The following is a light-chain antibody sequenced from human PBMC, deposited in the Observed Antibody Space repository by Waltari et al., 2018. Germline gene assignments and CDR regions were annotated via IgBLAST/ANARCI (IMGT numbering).Light chain of an antibody. J-gene: IGKJ3*01. CDR1: QGISNY. CDR3: LQYNSKPFT. Sequence: DIQMTQSPSPLSASVGDRVTITCRASQGISNYLSWYQQKPGKPPKRLISAASSLESGVPSRFSGSGSGTEFTLTISSLQPEDFAVYYCLQYNSKPFTFGPGTKLDIK. CDR2: AAS. V-gene: IGKV1-17*01.